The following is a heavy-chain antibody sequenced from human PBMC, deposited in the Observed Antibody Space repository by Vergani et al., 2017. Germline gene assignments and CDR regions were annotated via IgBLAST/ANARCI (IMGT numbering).Heavy chain of an antibody. V-gene: IGHV3-30*19. J-gene: IGHJ6*02. CDR2: ISYDGSNR. CDR1: GFTFSSYG. D-gene: IGHD3-3*01. CDR3: ARGFAYYGMDV. Sequence: QVQLVESGGGVVQPGRSLRLSCAASGFTFSSYGMHWVRQAPGKGLEWVAVISYDGSNRYYADSVEGRFTISRDNSKNTLYLQMNSLRAEDTAVYYCARGFAYYGMDVWGQGTTVTVSS.